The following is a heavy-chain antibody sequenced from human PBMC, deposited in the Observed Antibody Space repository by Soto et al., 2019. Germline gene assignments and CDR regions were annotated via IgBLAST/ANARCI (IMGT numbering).Heavy chain of an antibody. CDR2: ISSSGSTI. D-gene: IGHD2-15*01. V-gene: IGHV3-11*01. Sequence: GGSLRLSCAASGFTFSDYYMSWIRQAPGKGLEWVSYISSSGSTIYYADSVKGRFTISRDNAKNSLYLQMNSLRAEDTAVYYCARVPSTVYCSGGSCYWGSYYYYMDVWGKGTTVTVS. J-gene: IGHJ6*03. CDR1: GFTFSDYY. CDR3: ARVPSTVYCSGGSCYWGSYYYYMDV.